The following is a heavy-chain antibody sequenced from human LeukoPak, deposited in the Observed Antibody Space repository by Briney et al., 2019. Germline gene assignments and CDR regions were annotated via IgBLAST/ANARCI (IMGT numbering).Heavy chain of an antibody. Sequence: ASVKVSCKASGYTFTSYYMHWVRQAPGQGLEWMGIINPSGGSTSYAQKFQGRVTMTRDTSTSTVYMELSSLRSEDTAVYYCAKAGFGVAGDCYYMDVWGKGTTVTVSS. J-gene: IGHJ6*03. CDR2: INPSGGST. CDR1: GYTFTSYY. CDR3: AKAGFGVAGDCYYMDV. D-gene: IGHD3-3*01. V-gene: IGHV1-46*01.